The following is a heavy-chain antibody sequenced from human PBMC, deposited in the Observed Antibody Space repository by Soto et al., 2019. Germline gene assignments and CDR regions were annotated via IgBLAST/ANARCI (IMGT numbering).Heavy chain of an antibody. D-gene: IGHD1-26*01. Sequence: HPGGSLRLSCVASGFSFSNSWMTWVRQAPGKGLEWLSYISTAGSPAYYADSVKGRFTISTDNARKSLYLQMNSLRPEDTGVYYCATGGIYYEAWGQGTLVTVSS. J-gene: IGHJ5*01. CDR1: GFSFSNSW. CDR3: ATGGIYYEA. CDR2: ISTAGSPA. V-gene: IGHV3-48*04.